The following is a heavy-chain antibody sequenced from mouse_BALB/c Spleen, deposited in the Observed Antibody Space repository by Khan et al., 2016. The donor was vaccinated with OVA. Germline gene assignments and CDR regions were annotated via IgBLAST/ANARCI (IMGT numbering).Heavy chain of an antibody. Sequence: QVQLQQSGAELVKPGASVKLSCKTSGYTFTSYWIQWVKQRPGQGLEWIGQIFPGTGTTYYNENFKGKATLTVDTSSSTAYMQLSSLTSEDSAVDFCARGYFGNYEFVYWGQGTLVTVSP. CDR2: IFPGTGTT. CDR3: ARGYFGNYEFVY. J-gene: IGHJ3*01. CDR1: GYTFTSYW. D-gene: IGHD2-1*01. V-gene: IGHV1S132*01.